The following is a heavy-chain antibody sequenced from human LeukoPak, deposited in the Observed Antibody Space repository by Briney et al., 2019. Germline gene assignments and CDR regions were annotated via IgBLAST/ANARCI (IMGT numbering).Heavy chain of an antibody. V-gene: IGHV3-74*01. CDR1: GFTLSSYW. J-gene: IGHJ4*02. CDR2: IYIDGSST. CDR3: AAVLSGAYRSFDY. D-gene: IGHD4-11*01. Sequence: TGGSLRLSCAASGFTLSSYWMHWVRQAPGKGLDWVSRIYIDGSSTNCADSVKGRFTISRDNAKNTLYLQMNSLRAEDTAIYYCAAVLSGAYRSFDYWGQGILVTVSS.